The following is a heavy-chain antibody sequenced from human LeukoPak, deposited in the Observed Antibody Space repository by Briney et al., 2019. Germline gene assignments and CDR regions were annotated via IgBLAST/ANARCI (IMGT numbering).Heavy chain of an antibody. Sequence: SQTLSLTCATSGDSVSSNSAAWNWIRQSPSRGLEWLGRTYYRSKWYNDYAVSVKSRITINPDTSKNQFSLQLNSVTPEDTAVYYCARGGSYDILTGYYYGMDVWGKGTTVTVSS. D-gene: IGHD3-9*01. J-gene: IGHJ6*04. CDR2: TYYRSKWYN. V-gene: IGHV6-1*01. CDR1: GDSVSSNSAA. CDR3: ARGGSYDILTGYYYGMDV.